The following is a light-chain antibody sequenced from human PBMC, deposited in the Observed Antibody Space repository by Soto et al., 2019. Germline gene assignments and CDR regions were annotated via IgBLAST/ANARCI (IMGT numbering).Light chain of an antibody. CDR2: TAS. Sequence: EMTQCPSSLSASVGDSVTITCRANQGIRKDLAWYQQKPGKAPQRLIYTASFLQTGVPSRFSGSGSGTEFTLSISSLQPEDFATYYCQQYTTTNNPWMFGQG. CDR1: QGIRKD. J-gene: IGKJ2*01. V-gene: IGKV1-17*01. CDR3: QQYTTTNNPWM.